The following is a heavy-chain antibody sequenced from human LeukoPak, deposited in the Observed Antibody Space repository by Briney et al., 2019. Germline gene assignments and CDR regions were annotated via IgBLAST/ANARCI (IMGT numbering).Heavy chain of an antibody. CDR2: ISYDGSNK. Sequence: GGSLRLSCAASGFTFSSYAMHWVRRAPGKGLEWVAVISYDGSNKYYADSVKGRFTISRDNSKNTLYLQMNSLRAEDTAVYYCARDGVPYGSGPTGYWGQGTLVTVSS. J-gene: IGHJ4*02. V-gene: IGHV3-30-3*01. D-gene: IGHD3-10*01. CDR1: GFTFSSYA. CDR3: ARDGVPYGSGPTGY.